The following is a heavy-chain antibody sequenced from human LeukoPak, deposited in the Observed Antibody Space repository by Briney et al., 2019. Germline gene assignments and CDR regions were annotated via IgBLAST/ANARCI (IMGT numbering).Heavy chain of an antibody. Sequence: GASVKVSCKASGYTFTGYYIHWVRQAPGQGLEWMGWINPNSGGTNYAQEFQGRVTMASDTSVSTAYMELSRLRSDDTAVYYCARDLGATISYSFSFDCWGQGTLVTVSS. V-gene: IGHV1-2*02. D-gene: IGHD5-12*01. CDR2: INPNSGGT. J-gene: IGHJ4*02. CDR1: GYTFTGYY. CDR3: ARDLGATISYSFSFDC.